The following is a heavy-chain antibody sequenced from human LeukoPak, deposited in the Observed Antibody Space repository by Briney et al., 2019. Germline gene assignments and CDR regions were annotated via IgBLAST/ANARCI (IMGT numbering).Heavy chain of an antibody. CDR1: GGSFSGYY. J-gene: IGHJ4*02. CDR2: INHSGST. CDR3: ARVRARSGYDVFDY. Sequence: SETLSLTCAVYGGSFSGYYWSWIRQPPGKGLEWIGEINHSGSTNYNPSLKSRVTISVDTSKNQFSLKLSSVTAADTAVYYCARVRARSGYDVFDYWGQGTLVTVSS. V-gene: IGHV4-34*01. D-gene: IGHD5-12*01.